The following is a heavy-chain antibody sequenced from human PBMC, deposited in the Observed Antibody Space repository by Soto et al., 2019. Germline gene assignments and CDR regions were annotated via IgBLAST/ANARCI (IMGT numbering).Heavy chain of an antibody. CDR2: ISSSSSTI. D-gene: IGHD2-15*01. CDR1: GFTFSSYS. V-gene: IGHV3-48*01. Sequence: GGSLRLSCAASGFTFSSYSMNWVRQAPGKGLEWVSYISSSSSTIYYADSVKGRFTISRDNAKNSLYLQMNSLGAEDTAVYYCARASLGGYCSGGSCYSNYYYYYMDVWGKGTTVTVSS. CDR3: ARASLGGYCSGGSCYSNYYYYYMDV. J-gene: IGHJ6*03.